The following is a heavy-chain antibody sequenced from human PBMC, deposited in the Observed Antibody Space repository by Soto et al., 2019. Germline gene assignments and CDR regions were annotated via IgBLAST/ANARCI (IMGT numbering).Heavy chain of an antibody. J-gene: IGHJ6*02. Sequence: ASVKVSCKASGYIFATHAMHWVRQAPGQRLEWLGWINGGNGDTRYSQKLQGRVTMTTDTSTSTAYMELRSLRSDDTAVYYCARDNTVTTGRVGRVYYYYGMDVWGQGTTVTV. V-gene: IGHV1-3*01. CDR1: GYIFATHA. D-gene: IGHD4-17*01. CDR2: INGGNGDT. CDR3: ARDNTVTTGRVGRVYYYYGMDV.